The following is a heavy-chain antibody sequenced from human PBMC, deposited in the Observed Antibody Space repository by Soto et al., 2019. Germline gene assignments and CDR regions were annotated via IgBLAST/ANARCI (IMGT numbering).Heavy chain of an antibody. Sequence: GGSLRLSCAASGFTFDDYAMHWVRQAPGKGLEWVSGISWNSGSIGYADSVKGRFTISRDNAKNSLYLQMNSLRAEDTALYYCAKDSGYDPSDAFDIWGQGTMVTVS. CDR2: ISWNSGSI. V-gene: IGHV3-9*01. CDR3: AKDSGYDPSDAFDI. CDR1: GFTFDDYA. J-gene: IGHJ3*02. D-gene: IGHD5-12*01.